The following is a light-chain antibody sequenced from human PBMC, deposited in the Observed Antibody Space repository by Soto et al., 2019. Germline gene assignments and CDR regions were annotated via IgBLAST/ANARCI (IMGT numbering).Light chain of an antibody. CDR3: AAWDDSLSGVV. Sequence: QSVLTQPPSASGTPGQRVTISCSGSISNIGSNFIYWYQQLPGTAPKLLIYRNNERPSGVPDRFSGSKSGTSASLAISGLRSEDEADYHCAAWDDSLSGVVFGGGIKVTVL. V-gene: IGLV1-47*01. CDR1: ISNIGSNF. CDR2: RNN. J-gene: IGLJ2*01.